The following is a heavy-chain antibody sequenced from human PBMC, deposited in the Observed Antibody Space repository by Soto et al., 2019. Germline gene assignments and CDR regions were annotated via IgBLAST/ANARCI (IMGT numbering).Heavy chain of an antibody. J-gene: IGHJ4*02. Sequence: QVHLVQSGAEVKKPGASVKDSCKTSGYTFTNNVIHWVRQAPGQRLEWMGWVNAGNDNTKWSREFQGRLTLTQDTSATTGYMELSILTSEDTAIYFCARELPYCYSRFDDWGQGTLVTVSS. CDR2: VNAGNDNT. V-gene: IGHV1-3*01. D-gene: IGHD2-21*01. CDR1: GYTFTNNV. CDR3: ARELPYCYSRFDD.